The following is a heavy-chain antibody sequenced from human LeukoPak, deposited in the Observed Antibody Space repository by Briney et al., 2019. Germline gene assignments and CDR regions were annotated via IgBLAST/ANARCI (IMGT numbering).Heavy chain of an antibody. Sequence: SETLSLTCTVSGGSISSYSWGWIRQPPRKGLEWIGYINHSGGTNYNPSLKSRVTFSVDTSKNQFSLKLSSVTAADTAVYYCARWSVGGKTGYLYWGQGILVTVSS. V-gene: IGHV4-59*01. CDR3: ARWSVGGKTGYLY. J-gene: IGHJ4*02. D-gene: IGHD1-26*01. CDR2: INHSGGT. CDR1: GGSISSYS.